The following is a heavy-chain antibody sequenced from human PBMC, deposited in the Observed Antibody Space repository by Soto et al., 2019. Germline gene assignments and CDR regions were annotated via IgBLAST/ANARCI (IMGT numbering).Heavy chain of an antibody. J-gene: IGHJ6*02. CDR1: GFTFSSYA. V-gene: IGHV3-23*01. Sequence: PGWSLRLSCAASGFTFSSYAMSWVRQAPGKGLEWVSAISGSGGSTYYADSVKGRFTISRDNSKNTLYLQMNSLRAEDTAVYYCAKAKMYSYYYYYGMDVWGQGTTVTVSS. D-gene: IGHD1-26*01. CDR2: ISGSGGST. CDR3: AKAKMYSYYYYYGMDV.